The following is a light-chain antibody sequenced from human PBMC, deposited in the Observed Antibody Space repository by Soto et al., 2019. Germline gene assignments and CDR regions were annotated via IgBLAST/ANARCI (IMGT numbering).Light chain of an antibody. Sequence: DIQMTQSPSSLSASVGDRVTITCRASQSISSYLNWYQQKPGKAPKLLIYAASSLQRGVPSRFSGSGSATDFTLTISSLQPEDFATYYCQQSYSTPLFAFGRGTRVDIK. CDR3: QQSYSTPLFA. CDR1: QSISSY. CDR2: AAS. V-gene: IGKV1-39*01. J-gene: IGKJ3*01.